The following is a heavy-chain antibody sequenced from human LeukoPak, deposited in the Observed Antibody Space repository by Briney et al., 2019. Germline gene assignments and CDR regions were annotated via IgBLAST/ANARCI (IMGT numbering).Heavy chain of an antibody. Sequence: GGSLRLSCAASGFTLSSYWMSWVRQAPGKGLEWVANIKQDGSEKYYVGSVKGRFTISRDNAKNSLYLQMNSLRAEDTAVYFCARGQTTVTNWGQGTLVTVSS. CDR1: GFTLSSYW. J-gene: IGHJ4*02. D-gene: IGHD4-17*01. CDR2: IKQDGSEK. V-gene: IGHV3-7*03. CDR3: ARGQTTVTN.